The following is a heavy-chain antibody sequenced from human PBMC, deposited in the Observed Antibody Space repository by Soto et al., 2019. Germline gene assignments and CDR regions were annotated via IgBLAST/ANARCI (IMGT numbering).Heavy chain of an antibody. CDR1: GGTFSSYA. D-gene: IGHD1-26*01. Sequence: QVQLVQSGAEVKKPGSSVKVSCKASGGTFSSYAISWVRQAPGQGLEWMGGIIPIFGTANYAQKFQGRVTITADESTSTAYMERSSLRSEDTAVYYCAAGRRGELLVYYYYGMDVWGQGTTVTVSS. V-gene: IGHV1-69*01. CDR2: IIPIFGTA. J-gene: IGHJ6*02. CDR3: AAGRRGELLVYYYYGMDV.